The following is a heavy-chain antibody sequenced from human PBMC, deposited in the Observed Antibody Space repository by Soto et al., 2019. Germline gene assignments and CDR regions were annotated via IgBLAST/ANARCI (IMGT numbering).Heavy chain of an antibody. CDR2: ISGSGGST. Sequence: PGGSLRLSCAASGFTFSSYAMSWVRQAPGKGLEWVSVISGSGGSTFYADSVKGRFTISRDNSKNTLYLQMNSLRAEDTAVYHCAKDKSQNYYDSSAYNPWGQGTLVTVSS. V-gene: IGHV3-23*01. D-gene: IGHD3-22*01. J-gene: IGHJ5*02. CDR3: AKDKSQNYYDSSAYNP. CDR1: GFTFSSYA.